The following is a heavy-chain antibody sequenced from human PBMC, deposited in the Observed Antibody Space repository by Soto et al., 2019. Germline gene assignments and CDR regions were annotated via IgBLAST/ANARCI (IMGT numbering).Heavy chain of an antibody. CDR2: IIPIFGTA. V-gene: IGHV1-69*01. Sequence: QVQLVQSGAEVKKPGSSVKVSCKASGGTFSSYAISWVRQAPGQGLEWMGGIIPIFGTANYAQKFQGRVTITADESTSTAYMELSSLRSEDTAVYYCATDRGYFDSSGIRGAFDAWGQGTMVTVSS. CDR3: ATDRGYFDSSGIRGAFDA. D-gene: IGHD3-22*01. CDR1: GGTFSSYA. J-gene: IGHJ3*01.